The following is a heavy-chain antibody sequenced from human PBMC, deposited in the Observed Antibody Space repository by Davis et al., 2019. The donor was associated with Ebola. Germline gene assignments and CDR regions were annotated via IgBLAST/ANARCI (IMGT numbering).Heavy chain of an antibody. CDR3: AKYFADEYYYYMDV. Sequence: GGSLRLSCAASGFIFSNYGMHWVRQAPGKGLEWVAFIRYDGNNKHYPDSVKGRFTISRDNSKNTLSLEMNSLRPEDTAVYYCAKYFADEYYYYMDVWGKGTTVTVSS. CDR1: GFIFSNYG. J-gene: IGHJ6*03. D-gene: IGHD3-9*01. CDR2: IRYDGNNK. V-gene: IGHV3-30*02.